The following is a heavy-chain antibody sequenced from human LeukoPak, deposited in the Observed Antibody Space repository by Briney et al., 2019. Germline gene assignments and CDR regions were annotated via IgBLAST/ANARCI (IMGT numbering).Heavy chain of an antibody. J-gene: IGHJ6*03. D-gene: IGHD1-1*01. CDR2: INPNSGGT. V-gene: IGHV1-2*02. CDR3: AREGDWNHGGYYYYMDV. CDR1: GYTFTGYY. Sequence: ASVKVSCKASGYTFTGYYTHWVRQAPGQGLEWMGWINPNSGGTNYAQKFQGRVTMTRDTSISTAYMELSGLRSDDTAVYYCAREGDWNHGGYYYYMDVWGKGTTVTVSS.